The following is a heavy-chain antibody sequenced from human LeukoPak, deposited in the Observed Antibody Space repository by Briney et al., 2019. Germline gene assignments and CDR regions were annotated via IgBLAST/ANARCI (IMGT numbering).Heavy chain of an antibody. D-gene: IGHD1-26*01. Sequence: GGSLRLSCAASGVSFTYAWMSWVRQAPGKGLEWVSGTSDRGDYTYYADSVKGRFTISRDNSKNTLYLQMNSLRAEDTALYFCAKKAQYNGNYPLDYWGQGTLVTVSS. V-gene: IGHV3-23*01. CDR1: GVSFTYAW. CDR2: TSDRGDYT. CDR3: AKKAQYNGNYPLDY. J-gene: IGHJ4*02.